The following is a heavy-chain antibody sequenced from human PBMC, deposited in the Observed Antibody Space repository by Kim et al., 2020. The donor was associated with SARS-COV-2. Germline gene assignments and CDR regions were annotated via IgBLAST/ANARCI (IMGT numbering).Heavy chain of an antibody. CDR3: ARGSLRPESYYYDSSGYQRMNV. Sequence: SETLSLTCTVSGGSISSYYWSWIRQPPGKGLEWIGYIYYSGSTNYNPSLKSRVTISVDTSKNQFSLKLSSVTAADTAVYYCARGSLRPESYYYDSSGYQRMNVWGQGTTVTVSS. D-gene: IGHD3-22*01. V-gene: IGHV4-59*01. CDR2: IYYSGST. J-gene: IGHJ6*02. CDR1: GGSISSYY.